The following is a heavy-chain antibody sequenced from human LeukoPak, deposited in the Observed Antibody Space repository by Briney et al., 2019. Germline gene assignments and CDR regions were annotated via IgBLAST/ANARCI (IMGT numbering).Heavy chain of an antibody. V-gene: IGHV1-18*01. CDR1: GYTFTSYG. CDR2: ISAYNGNT. Sequence: ASVKVSCKASGYTFTSYGISWVRQAPGQGLEWMGWISAYNGNTNYAQKLQGRVTMTTDTSTSTLYMEMSSLRSEDTAVYYCARGVGATFDAFDIWGQGTMVTVSS. J-gene: IGHJ3*02. CDR3: ARGVGATFDAFDI. D-gene: IGHD1-26*01.